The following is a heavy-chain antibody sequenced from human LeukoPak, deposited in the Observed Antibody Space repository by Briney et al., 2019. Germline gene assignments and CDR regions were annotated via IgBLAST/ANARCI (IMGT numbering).Heavy chain of an antibody. CDR3: ARQEYCSGGSCYTWFDP. D-gene: IGHD2-15*01. CDR1: GYSFTGYW. CDR2: IYPADSDI. V-gene: IGHV5-51*01. Sequence: GESLKISCKGSGYSFTGYWIGWVRQMPGKGLEWMGIIYPADSDIRYSPSFQGQVTISADKSISTAYLQWSSLKASDTAMYYCARQEYCSGGSCYTWFDPWGQGTLVTVSS. J-gene: IGHJ5*02.